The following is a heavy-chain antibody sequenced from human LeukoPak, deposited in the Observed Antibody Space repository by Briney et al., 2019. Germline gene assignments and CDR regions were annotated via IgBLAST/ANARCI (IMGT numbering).Heavy chain of an antibody. J-gene: IGHJ4*02. CDR3: ARDPGVPAAPLDY. D-gene: IGHD2-2*01. V-gene: IGHV3-21*01. Sequence: PGGSLRLSCAASGFTFSPYSMKWVRQAPGKGLEWVAYISSSSRFIYYADSVKGRFIISRDNANNSLHLQMNSLRVEDTAVYFCARDPGVPAAPLDYWGQGTLVAVSS. CDR1: GFTFSPYS. CDR2: ISSSSRFI.